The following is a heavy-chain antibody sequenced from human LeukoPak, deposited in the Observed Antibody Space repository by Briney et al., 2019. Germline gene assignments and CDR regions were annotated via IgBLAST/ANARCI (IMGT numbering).Heavy chain of an antibody. CDR2: IKQDGSEK. CDR1: GFTFSSYW. Sequence: RTGGSLRLSCAASGFTFSSYWMSWVRQAPGKGLEWVANIKQDGSEKYYVDSVKGRFTISRDNAKNSLFLQMNSLRAEDTAVYYCARRNSGSFRWRGFDYWGQGTLVTVSS. CDR3: ARRNSGSFRWRGFDY. V-gene: IGHV3-7*01. D-gene: IGHD1-26*01. J-gene: IGHJ4*02.